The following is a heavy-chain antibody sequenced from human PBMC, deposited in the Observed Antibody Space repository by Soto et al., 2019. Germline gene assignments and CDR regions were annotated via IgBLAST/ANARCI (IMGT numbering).Heavy chain of an antibody. D-gene: IGHD6-19*01. CDR2: ISGSGGST. J-gene: IGHJ4*02. CDR1: GFTFSSYA. V-gene: IGHV3-23*01. CDR3: AKEGGRSGWIFDS. Sequence: EVQLLESGGGLVQPGGSLRLSCAASGFTFSSYAMSWVRQAPGKGLEWVSAISGSGGSTYYADSVKGRFTISRDNSKNPLYLQMTSLRAEDTAVYYCAKEGGRSGWIFDSWGQGTLVTVSS.